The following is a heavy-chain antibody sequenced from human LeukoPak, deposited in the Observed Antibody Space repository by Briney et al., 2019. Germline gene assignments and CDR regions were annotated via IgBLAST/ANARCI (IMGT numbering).Heavy chain of an antibody. CDR2: ISRSGSTI. CDR1: GFTFSSYS. CDR3: ARSDILTGYFSQVYFDY. V-gene: IGHV3-48*04. D-gene: IGHD3-9*01. J-gene: IGHJ4*02. Sequence: GGSLRLSCAASGFTFSSYSINWVRQAPGKGLEWVSYISRSGSTIYYADSVKGRFTISRDNAKNSLYLQMNSLRAEDTAVYFCARSDILTGYFSQVYFDYWGQGTLVTVSS.